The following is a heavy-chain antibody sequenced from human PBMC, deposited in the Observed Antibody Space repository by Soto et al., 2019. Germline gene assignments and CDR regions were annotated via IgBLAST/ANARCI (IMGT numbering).Heavy chain of an antibody. Sequence: EVQLLESGGGLVQPGGSLRLSCAASGFAFSSFAMNWVRQAPGKGLEWVSGITGGGDSTFYADSVKGRFTISRVQSKNTVYLQMNSLRAEDTAVYYCVKKIAGTTTSGACWYSDLWGRGTLVTVSS. D-gene: IGHD1-26*01. J-gene: IGHJ2*01. V-gene: IGHV3-23*01. CDR3: VKKIAGTTTSGACWYSDL. CDR2: ITGGGDST. CDR1: GFAFSSFA.